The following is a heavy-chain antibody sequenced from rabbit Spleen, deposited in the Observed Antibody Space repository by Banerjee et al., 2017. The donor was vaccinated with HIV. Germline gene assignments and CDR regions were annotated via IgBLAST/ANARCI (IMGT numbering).Heavy chain of an antibody. Sequence: QSLEESGGDLVKPGASLTLTCKASGFDFSTSYDMCWVRQAPGKGLEWIACIYTGDGSTYYASWVNGRFSISKTSSTTVTLQMTSLTAADTATYFCARRVAGRGDYNLWGQGTLVTVS. J-gene: IGHJ4*01. CDR3: ARRVAGRGDYNL. V-gene: IGHV1S40*01. D-gene: IGHD4-2*01. CDR1: GFDFSTSYD. CDR2: IYTGDGST.